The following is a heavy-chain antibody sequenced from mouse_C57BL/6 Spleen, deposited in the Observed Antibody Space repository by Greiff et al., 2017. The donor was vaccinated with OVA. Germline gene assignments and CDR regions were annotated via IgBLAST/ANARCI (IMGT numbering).Heavy chain of an antibody. J-gene: IGHJ2*01. CDR3: TAGGLIYDGYCDY. D-gene: IGHD2-3*01. CDR2: IRLKSDNYAT. Sequence: EVKLVESGGGLVQPGGSMKLSCVASGFTFSNYWMNWVRQSPEKGLEWVAQIRLKSDNYATHYAESVKGRFTISRDDSKSSVYLQMNNLRAEDTGIYYCTAGGLIYDGYCDYWGQGTTLTVSS. CDR1: GFTFSNYW. V-gene: IGHV6-3*01.